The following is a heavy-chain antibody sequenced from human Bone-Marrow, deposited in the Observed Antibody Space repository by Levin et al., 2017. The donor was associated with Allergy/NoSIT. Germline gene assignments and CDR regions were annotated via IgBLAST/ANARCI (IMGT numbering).Heavy chain of an antibody. J-gene: IGHJ6*02. CDR2: IYWNDDK. CDR1: GFSLSTSGVG. D-gene: IGHD6-13*01. V-gene: IGHV2-5*01. CDR3: AHTRIAAAGMYYDYYGMDV. Sequence: SGPTLVKPTQTLTLTCTFSGFSLSTSGVGVGWIRQPPGKALEWLALIYWNDDKRYSPSLKSRLTITKDTSKNQVVLTMTNMDPVDTATYYCAHTRIAAAGMYYDYYGMDVWGQGTTVTVSS.